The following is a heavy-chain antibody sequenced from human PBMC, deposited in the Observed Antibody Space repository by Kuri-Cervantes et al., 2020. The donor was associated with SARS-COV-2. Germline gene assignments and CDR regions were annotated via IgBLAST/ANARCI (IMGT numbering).Heavy chain of an antibody. CDR1: GFTFSSYS. Sequence: GGSLRLSCAASGFTFSSYSMNWVRQAPGKGLEWVSSISSSSSYIYYADSVKGRFTISRDNAKNSLYLQMNSLRAEDTALYYCARGLVRATYADYWGQGILVTVSS. CDR2: ISSSSSYI. V-gene: IGHV3-21*04. J-gene: IGHJ4*02. D-gene: IGHD3-10*01. CDR3: ARGLVRATYADY.